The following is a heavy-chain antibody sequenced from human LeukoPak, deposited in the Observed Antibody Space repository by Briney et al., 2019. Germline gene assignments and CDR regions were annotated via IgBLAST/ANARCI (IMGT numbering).Heavy chain of an antibody. J-gene: IGHJ6*02. Sequence: PSETLSLTCAVSGGSISSSNWWSWIRQPPGKGLEWIGEIYHSGSTNYNPSLKSRVTISVDKSKNQISLKLSSVTAADTAVYYCAKAEYGDYYYGMDVWGQGTTVTVSS. V-gene: IGHV4-4*02. CDR3: AKAEYGDYYYGMDV. D-gene: IGHD4-17*01. CDR1: GGSISSSNW. CDR2: IYHSGST.